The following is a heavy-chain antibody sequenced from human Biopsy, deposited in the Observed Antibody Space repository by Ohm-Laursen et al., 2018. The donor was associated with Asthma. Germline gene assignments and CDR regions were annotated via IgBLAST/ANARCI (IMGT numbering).Heavy chain of an antibody. CDR3: AKITTDRQKANNWFDP. D-gene: IGHD3-22*01. J-gene: IGHJ5*02. V-gene: IGHV3-23*01. CDR2: ISASGVRT. CDR1: GFAFTNSS. Sequence: SLRLSCAASGFAFTNSSMTWVRQAPGKGLEWVSSISASGVRTFYADYVKGRFTVSRDSSRNTLYLQLSTLRVEDTAVYFCAKITTDRQKANNWFDPWGQGTLVTVSS.